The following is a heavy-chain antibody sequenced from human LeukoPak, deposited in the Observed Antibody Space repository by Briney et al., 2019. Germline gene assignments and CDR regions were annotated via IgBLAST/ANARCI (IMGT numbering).Heavy chain of an antibody. Sequence: ASXXVSCKASGYTFTSYGISWVRQAPGQGLEWMGWISAYNGNTNYAQKLQGRVTMTTDTSTSTAYMEMRSLRSDDTAVYYCARVDIDIVVVTAADFDYWGQGTLVTVSS. V-gene: IGHV1-18*01. J-gene: IGHJ4*02. CDR2: ISAYNGNT. D-gene: IGHD2-21*02. CDR1: GYTFTSYG. CDR3: ARVDIDIVVVTAADFDY.